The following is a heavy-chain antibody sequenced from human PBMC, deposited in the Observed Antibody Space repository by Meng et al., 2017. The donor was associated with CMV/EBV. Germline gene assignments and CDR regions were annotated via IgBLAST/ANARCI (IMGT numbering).Heavy chain of an antibody. CDR2: IRSKAYGGTT. CDR1: GFTFGDYA. Sequence: GESLKISCTASGFTFGDYAMSWVRQAPGKGLEWVGFIRSKAYGGTTEYAASVKGRFTISRDDSKSIAYLQMNSLKTEDTAVYYCTRDSLYYYDSSGYYYEFYYYGMDVWGQGTTVTV. V-gene: IGHV3-49*04. D-gene: IGHD3-22*01. J-gene: IGHJ6*02. CDR3: TRDSLYYYDSSGYYYEFYYYGMDV.